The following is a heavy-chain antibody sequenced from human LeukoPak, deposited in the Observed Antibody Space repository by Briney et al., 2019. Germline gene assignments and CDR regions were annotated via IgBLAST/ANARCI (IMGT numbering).Heavy chain of an antibody. D-gene: IGHD3-9*01. V-gene: IGHV4-34*01. CDR2: INHSGST. Sequence: SETLSLTCAVYGGSFSGYYWSWIRQPPGKGLEWIGEINHSGSTNYNPSLKSRVTISVDTSKNQFSLKLSSVTAADTAVYYCARGRGIRLRYFDWLLLGFDYWGQGTLVTVSS. J-gene: IGHJ4*02. CDR1: GGSFSGYY. CDR3: ARGRGIRLRYFDWLLLGFDY.